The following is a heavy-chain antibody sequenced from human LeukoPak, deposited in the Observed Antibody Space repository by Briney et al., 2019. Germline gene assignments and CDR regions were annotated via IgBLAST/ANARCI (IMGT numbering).Heavy chain of an antibody. CDR2: IYYSGST. J-gene: IGHJ4*02. D-gene: IGHD3-3*01. CDR1: GGSISSSSYY. V-gene: IGHV4-39*07. CDR3: ARSQPFTTYDY. Sequence: SETLSLTCSVSGGSISSSSYYWGWIRQPPGKGLEWIGSIYYSGSTYYNPSLKSRVTISVDTSKNQFSLKLSSVTAADTAVYYCARSQPFTTYDYWGQGTLVTVSS.